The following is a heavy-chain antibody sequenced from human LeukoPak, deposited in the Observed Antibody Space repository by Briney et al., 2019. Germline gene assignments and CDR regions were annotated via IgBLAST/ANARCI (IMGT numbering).Heavy chain of an antibody. CDR3: VRELGAPRFQH. D-gene: IGHD3-10*01. CDR2: IYSGGST. J-gene: IGHJ1*01. Sequence: PGGSLRLSCAASGFTVSSNYMSWVRQAPGRGLEWVSVIYSGGSTYYADSVKGRFTISRDNSKNTLYLQMNSLRAEDTAVYYCVRELGAPRFQHWGQGTLVTVSS. V-gene: IGHV3-66*02. CDR1: GFTVSSNY.